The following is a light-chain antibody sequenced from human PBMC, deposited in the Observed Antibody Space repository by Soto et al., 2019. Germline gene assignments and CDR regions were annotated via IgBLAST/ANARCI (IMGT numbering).Light chain of an antibody. Sequence: QSVLTQPASVSGSPGQSITISCTGTSSDIGVYNYVSWYQQHPGKAPKLVICEVSNRPSGVSSRFSGSKSGNTASLTISGLQAEDEADYSCCSYAGRDTFVLFGGGTKLTVL. CDR2: EVS. CDR1: SSDIGVYNY. V-gene: IGLV2-14*01. CDR3: CSYAGRDTFVL. J-gene: IGLJ2*01.